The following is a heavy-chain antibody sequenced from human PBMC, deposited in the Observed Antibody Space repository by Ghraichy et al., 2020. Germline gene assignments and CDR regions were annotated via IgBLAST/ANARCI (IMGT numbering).Heavy chain of an antibody. V-gene: IGHV4-39*01. CDR2: IYYSGST. Sequence: SETLSLTCTVSGGSISSCSNYWGWIRQRPGKGLEWIGSIYYSGSTYYNPSLKSRVTISVDTSKNQFSLKLSSVTAADTAVYYCARRRVPGGYWYFDLWGRCSLVTVAS. CDR3: ARRRVPGGYWYFDL. CDR1: GGSISSCSNY. J-gene: IGHJ2*01. D-gene: IGHD3-10*01.